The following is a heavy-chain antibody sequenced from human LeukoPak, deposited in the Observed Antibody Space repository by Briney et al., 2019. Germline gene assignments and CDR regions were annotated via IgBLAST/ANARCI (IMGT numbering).Heavy chain of an antibody. CDR3: AKSTLRYFDWLFQVGYMDV. CDR1: GFTFSSYA. Sequence: GGSLRLSCAASGFTFSSYAMGWVRQAPGKGLEWVSAISGSGGSTYYADSVKGRFTISRDNSKNTLYLQMNSLRAEDTAVYYCAKSTLRYFDWLFQVGYMDVWGKGTTVTVSS. V-gene: IGHV3-23*01. CDR2: ISGSGGST. J-gene: IGHJ6*03. D-gene: IGHD3-9*01.